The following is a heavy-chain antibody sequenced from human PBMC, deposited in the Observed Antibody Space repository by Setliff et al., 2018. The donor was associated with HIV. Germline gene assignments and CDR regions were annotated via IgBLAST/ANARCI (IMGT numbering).Heavy chain of an antibody. CDR1: GGSISSSSYY. CDR3: ARGDSTWPTQLLDV. Sequence: SETLSLTCTVSGGSISSSSYYWGCIRQPPGMGLEWIGSIYYSGSIYYNPSLKSRVTISVDTSKNQFSLKLSSVTAADTAVYYCARGDSTWPTQLLDVWGKGTTVTVSS. V-gene: IGHV4-39*07. D-gene: IGHD2-2*01. J-gene: IGHJ6*04. CDR2: IYYSGSI.